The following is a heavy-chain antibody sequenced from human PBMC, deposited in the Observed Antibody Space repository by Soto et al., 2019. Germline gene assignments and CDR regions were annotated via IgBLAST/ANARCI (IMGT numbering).Heavy chain of an antibody. CDR3: AKCSVGTVRSSGWCNWFDP. V-gene: IGHV3-23*01. D-gene: IGHD6-19*01. CDR2: IRVGGGDT. Sequence: EVRLLESGGGLAQPGGSLRLSCAASGFTFSSSAMNWVRQAPGKGLEWVSSIRVGGGDTFYADSVRGRFTVSRDISRNTLYLQMNSLRAEDPAIYSCAKCSVGTVRSSGWCNWFDPGGQGTLVTVSS. J-gene: IGHJ5*02. CDR1: GFTFSSSA.